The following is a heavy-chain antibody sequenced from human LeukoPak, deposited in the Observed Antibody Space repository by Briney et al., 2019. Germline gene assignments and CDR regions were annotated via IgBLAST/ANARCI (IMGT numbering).Heavy chain of an antibody. D-gene: IGHD6-19*01. Sequence: GGSLRLSCAASGFTLSSYAMHWVRQAPGKGLEWVAVISYDGSNKYYADSVKGRFTISRDNSKNTLYLQMNSLRAEDTAVYYCARQRGVYSSGWYSLLSYWGQGTLVTVSS. CDR1: GFTLSSYA. CDR2: ISYDGSNK. V-gene: IGHV3-30-3*01. J-gene: IGHJ4*02. CDR3: ARQRGVYSSGWYSLLSY.